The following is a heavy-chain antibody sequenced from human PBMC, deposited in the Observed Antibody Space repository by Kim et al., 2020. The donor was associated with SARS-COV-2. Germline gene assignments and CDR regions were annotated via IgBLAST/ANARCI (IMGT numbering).Heavy chain of an antibody. V-gene: IGHV1-3*01. D-gene: IGHD6-13*01. CDR3: ARLKSDLGVIGAAGLFDY. CDR2: INAGNGNT. Sequence: ASVKVSCKASGYTFNTYEMHWVRQAPGQRLEWMGWINAGNGNTKYSQQFQGRVTITRDTSASTAYMEVTSLRSEDTAVYYCARLKSDLGVIGAAGLFDYWGQGTLVTVSS. CDR1: GYTFNTYE. J-gene: IGHJ4*02.